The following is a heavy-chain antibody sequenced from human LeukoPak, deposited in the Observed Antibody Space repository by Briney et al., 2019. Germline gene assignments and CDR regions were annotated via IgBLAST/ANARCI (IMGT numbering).Heavy chain of an antibody. Sequence: SLRLSCAASGFTFDYYAMGWVRQAPGKGLEWVSGTSWNSGSIGYADSAKGRITISRDNANNSLYLQMNSLRAEGTALYYCAKDSTDYYYYGMDVWGQGTTVTVSS. CDR1: GFTFDYYA. J-gene: IGHJ6*02. CDR3: AKDSTDYYYYGMDV. CDR2: TSWNSGSI. V-gene: IGHV3-9*01.